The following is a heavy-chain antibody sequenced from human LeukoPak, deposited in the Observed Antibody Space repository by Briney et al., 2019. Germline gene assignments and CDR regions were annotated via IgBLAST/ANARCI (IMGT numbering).Heavy chain of an antibody. Sequence: SETLSLTCAVSGYSLSSGYYWGWIRQPPGKGLEWIGSIYHSGSTYYNPSLKSRVTISVDTSKNQFSLKLSSVTAADTAVYYCASTTDPAFDIWGQGTMVTVSS. CDR1: GYSLSSGYY. CDR3: ASTTDPAFDI. D-gene: IGHD4-17*01. V-gene: IGHV4-38-2*01. CDR2: IYHSGST. J-gene: IGHJ3*02.